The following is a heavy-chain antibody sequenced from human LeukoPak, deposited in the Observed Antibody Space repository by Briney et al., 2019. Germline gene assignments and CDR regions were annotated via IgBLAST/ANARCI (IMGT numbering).Heavy chain of an antibody. V-gene: IGHV1-2*06. CDR3: ARVVDEGLGELSLYRPWYFDL. D-gene: IGHD3-16*02. Sequence: ASVKVSCKASGYTFTGYYMHWVRQAPGQGLEWMGRINPNSGGTNYAQKFQGRVTMTGDTSISTAYMELSRLRSDDTAVYYCARVVDEGLGELSLYRPWYFDLWGRGTLVTVSS. J-gene: IGHJ2*01. CDR1: GYTFTGYY. CDR2: INPNSGGT.